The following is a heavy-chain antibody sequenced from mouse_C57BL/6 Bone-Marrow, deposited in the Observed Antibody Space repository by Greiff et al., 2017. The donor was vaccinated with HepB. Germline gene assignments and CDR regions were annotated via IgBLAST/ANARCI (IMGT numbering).Heavy chain of an antibody. Sequence: EVQLVESGGGLVQSGRSLRLSCATSGFTFSDFYMEWVRQAPGKGLEWIAASRNKANDYTTEYSASVKGRFIVSRDTSQSILYLQMNALRAEDTAIYYCARGKFITTVVADWYFDVWGTGTTVTVSS. J-gene: IGHJ1*03. CDR2: SRNKANDYTT. V-gene: IGHV7-1*01. CDR1: GFTFSDFY. D-gene: IGHD1-1*01. CDR3: ARGKFITTVVADWYFDV.